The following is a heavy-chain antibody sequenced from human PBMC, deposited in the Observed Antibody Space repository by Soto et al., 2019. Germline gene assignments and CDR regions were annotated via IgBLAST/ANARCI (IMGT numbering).Heavy chain of an antibody. CDR2: INAGNGNT. Sequence: ASVKVSCKASGYTFTSYAMHWVRQAPGQRLEWMGWINAGNGNTKYSQKFQGRVTITRDTSASTAYMELSSLRSEDTAVYYCAREKVTMVRGALKLLIDYWGQGTLVTVSS. CDR3: AREKVTMVRGALKLLIDY. D-gene: IGHD3-10*01. V-gene: IGHV1-3*01. CDR1: GYTFTSYA. J-gene: IGHJ4*02.